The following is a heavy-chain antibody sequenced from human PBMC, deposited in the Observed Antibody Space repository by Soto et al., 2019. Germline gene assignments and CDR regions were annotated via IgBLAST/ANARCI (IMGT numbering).Heavy chain of an antibody. D-gene: IGHD4-17*01. Sequence: QVQLVQSGAEVKKPGASVKVSCKPSGYTFTNYYIHWVRQAPGQGLEWMGIINPSGGSTSYAQKFQGRVTLTNDTSTSTVYMELSSLRSEDTAVYYCARSGNDFGYYRRVYDYWGHGTLVTVSS. CDR2: INPSGGST. CDR1: GYTFTNYY. V-gene: IGHV1-46*01. CDR3: ARSGNDFGYYRRVYDY. J-gene: IGHJ4*01.